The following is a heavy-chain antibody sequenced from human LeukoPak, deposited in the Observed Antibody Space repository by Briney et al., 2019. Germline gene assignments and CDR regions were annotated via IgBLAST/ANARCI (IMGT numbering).Heavy chain of an antibody. CDR2: ISGDGGTI. CDR3: AKELYGNPSGY. J-gene: IGHJ4*02. CDR1: GFTLRSSA. Sequence: PSGGSRRLSCAASGFTLRSSAMSWVRQAPGKGLEWVSAISGDGGTISYAASVRGRFTISRDNAKNTLFLQMSSLRAGDTALYYCAKELYGNPSGYWGQGTRVTVSS. V-gene: IGHV3-23*01. D-gene: IGHD2-8*01.